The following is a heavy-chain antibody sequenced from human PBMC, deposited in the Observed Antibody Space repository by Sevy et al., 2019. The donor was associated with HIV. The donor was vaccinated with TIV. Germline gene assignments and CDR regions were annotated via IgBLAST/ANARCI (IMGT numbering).Heavy chain of an antibody. CDR3: AARNFDY. J-gene: IGHJ4*02. V-gene: IGHV3-15*07. Sequence: GGSLRLSCAASGLTLSYAWMNWVRQAPGKGLEWVGHIKSKSDGGTTDFATPVKCRFIISRDDLKKTLYLQMNSLKTGDTALYYCAARNFDYWGRGTLVTVSS. CDR2: IKSKSDGGTT. CDR1: GLTLSYAW.